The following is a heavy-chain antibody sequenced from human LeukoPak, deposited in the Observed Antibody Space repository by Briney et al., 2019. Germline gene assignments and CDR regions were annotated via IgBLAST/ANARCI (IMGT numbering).Heavy chain of an antibody. D-gene: IGHD5-12*01. J-gene: IGHJ6*03. Sequence: GASVKVSCKASGYTFTGYYMPWVRQAPGQGLGWMGWINPNSGGTNYAQKFQGRVTMTRDTSISTAYMELSRLRSDDTAVYYCARDGYSGSRAYYYYYYYMDVWGKGTTVTISS. CDR1: GYTFTGYY. V-gene: IGHV1-2*02. CDR3: ARDGYSGSRAYYYYYYYMDV. CDR2: INPNSGGT.